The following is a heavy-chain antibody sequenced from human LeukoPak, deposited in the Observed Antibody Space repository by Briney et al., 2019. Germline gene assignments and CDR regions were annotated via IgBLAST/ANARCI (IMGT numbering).Heavy chain of an antibody. CDR1: GYSINNGYH. V-gene: IGHV4-38-2*02. D-gene: IGHD2/OR15-2a*01. J-gene: IGHJ6*04. CDR2: IYFTDST. Sequence: SETLSLTCVVSGYSINNGYHWGWIRQPPGKGLEWIASIYFTDSTYYNPSLKSRVTMSVDTSRNQFSLKLTSVTAADTAIYYCARDFPLLSNNYFGMDVRGKGTTVTVSS. CDR3: ARDFPLLSNNYFGMDV.